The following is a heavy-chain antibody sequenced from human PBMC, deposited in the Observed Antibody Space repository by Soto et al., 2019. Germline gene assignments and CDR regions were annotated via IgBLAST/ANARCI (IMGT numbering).Heavy chain of an antibody. CDR3: ASRPSGSGFDP. CDR1: GGSISSGGYS. Sequence: SQTLSLTCAVSGGSISSGGYSWIWIRQPPGKGLEWIGYIYHSGSTYYSPSLKSRVTISVDRSKNQFSLKLSSVTAADTAVYYCASRPSGSGFDPWGQGTLVTVSS. J-gene: IGHJ5*02. D-gene: IGHD1-26*01. CDR2: IYHSGST. V-gene: IGHV4-30-2*01.